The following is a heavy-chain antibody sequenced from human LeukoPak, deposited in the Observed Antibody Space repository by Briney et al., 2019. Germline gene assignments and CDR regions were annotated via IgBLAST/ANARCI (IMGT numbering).Heavy chain of an antibody. D-gene: IGHD3-22*01. V-gene: IGHV1-46*01. Sequence: ASVKVSCKASGYTFTSYYMHWVRQAPGQGLEWMGIINPSGGSTSYAQKFQGRVTMTRDTSTSTVYMELSSLRSEDTAVYYCARDGSYYYDSSGYLLPPYFDYWGQGTLVTVSS. CDR2: INPSGGST. CDR1: GYTFTSYY. J-gene: IGHJ4*02. CDR3: ARDGSYYYDSSGYLLPPYFDY.